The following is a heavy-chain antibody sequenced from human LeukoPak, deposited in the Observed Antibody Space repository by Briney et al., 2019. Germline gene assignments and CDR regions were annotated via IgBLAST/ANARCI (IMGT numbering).Heavy chain of an antibody. Sequence: SGTLSLTCAVSGGSISSSNWWSWVRQPPGKGLEWIGEIYHSGSTNYNPSLKSRVTISVDKSKNQFSLKLSSVTAADTAVYYCARLSTHYYDFWSGYYTGGGSYYFDYWGQGTLVTVSS. J-gene: IGHJ4*02. CDR2: IYHSGST. CDR1: GGSISSSNW. CDR3: ARLSTHYYDFWSGYYTGGGSYYFDY. V-gene: IGHV4-4*02. D-gene: IGHD3-3*01.